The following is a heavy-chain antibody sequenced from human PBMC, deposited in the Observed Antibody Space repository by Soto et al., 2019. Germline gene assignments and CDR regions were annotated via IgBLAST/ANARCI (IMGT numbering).Heavy chain of an antibody. CDR3: ARGSTDSYPGSRIFDF. CDR2: ITDTGGDA. V-gene: IGHV3-23*01. CDR1: GLTFGSRA. Sequence: GGSLRLSCVASGLTFGSRAMSWFRQAPGEGLQWVSTITDTGGDAKYADSVRGRFVISRDNSKKTLYLQMTSLTAEDSAMYFCARGSTDSYPGSRIFDFWGRGTLVTVSS. J-gene: IGHJ4*02. D-gene: IGHD3-10*01.